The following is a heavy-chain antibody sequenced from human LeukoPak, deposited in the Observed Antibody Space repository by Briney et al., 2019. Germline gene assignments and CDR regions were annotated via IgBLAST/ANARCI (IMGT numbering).Heavy chain of an antibody. J-gene: IGHJ4*02. CDR1: GYTFTSYG. CDR3: ARVMWQQLPEY. D-gene: IGHD6-13*01. V-gene: IGHV1-18*01. CDR2: ISAYNGNA. Sequence: ASVKVSCKASGYTFTSYGISWVRQAPGQGLEWMGWISAYNGNANYARKLQGRVTMTTDTSTSTAYMELRSLRSDDTAVYYCARVMWQQLPEYWGQGTLVTVSS.